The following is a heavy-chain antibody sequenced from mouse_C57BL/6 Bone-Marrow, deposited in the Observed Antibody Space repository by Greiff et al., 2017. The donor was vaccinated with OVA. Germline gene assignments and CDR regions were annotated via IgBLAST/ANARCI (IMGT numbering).Heavy chain of an antibody. CDR2: IYPRSGNP. CDR3: ARRGIYYGSSLWYFDV. D-gene: IGHD1-1*01. Sequence: VQLQQSGAELARPGASVKLSCKASGYTFTSYGISWVKQRTGQGLEWIGEIYPRSGNPYYNEKFKGKATLTADKSSSTAYMELRSLTSEDSAVYFCARRGIYYGSSLWYFDVWGTGTTVTVSS. J-gene: IGHJ1*03. V-gene: IGHV1-81*01. CDR1: GYTFTSYG.